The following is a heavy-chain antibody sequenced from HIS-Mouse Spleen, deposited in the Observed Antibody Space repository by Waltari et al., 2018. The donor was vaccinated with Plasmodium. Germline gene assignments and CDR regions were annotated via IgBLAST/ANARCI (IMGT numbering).Heavy chain of an antibody. J-gene: IGHJ4*02. CDR3: ARRGGSYYYFDY. V-gene: IGHV4-39*01. Sequence: QLQLQASGPGLVKPSETLSLTCTVPGGSIRSSSYYWGWIRQPPGKGLEWIGSIYYSGSTYYNPSLKSRVTISVDTSKNQFSLKLSSVTAADTAVYYCARRGGSYYYFDYWGQGTLVTVSS. CDR2: IYYSGST. CDR1: GGSIRSSSYY. D-gene: IGHD1-26*01.